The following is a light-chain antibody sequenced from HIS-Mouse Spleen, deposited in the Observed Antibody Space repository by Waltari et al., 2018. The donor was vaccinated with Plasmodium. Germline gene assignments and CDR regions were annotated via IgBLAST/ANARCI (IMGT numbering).Light chain of an antibody. J-gene: IGLJ2*01. Sequence: QSALTQPPSASGSPGQSVTLSCTGTSSHAGGYNYVPWYQQHPGKAPKLMIYEVSKRPSGVPDRFSGSKSGNTASLTVSGLQAEDEADYYCSSYAGSNNLVFGGGTKLTVL. CDR1: SSHAGGYNY. CDR3: SSYAGSNNLV. V-gene: IGLV2-8*01. CDR2: EVS.